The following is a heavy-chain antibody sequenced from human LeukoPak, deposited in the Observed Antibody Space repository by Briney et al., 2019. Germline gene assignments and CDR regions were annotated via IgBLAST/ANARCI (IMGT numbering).Heavy chain of an antibody. V-gene: IGHV3-30-3*01. J-gene: IGHJ3*02. CDR1: GFTFSYYA. Sequence: GGSLRRSCAASGFTFSYYAMHWVRQAPGNGLEWVAFISSDGSDKYYADSMKGRFTISRDNSKNTLYLQMTSLRGEDTAMYYCAREGTARDAFDIWGQGTMVTVSS. CDR2: ISSDGSDK. CDR3: AREGTARDAFDI. D-gene: IGHD2-21*02.